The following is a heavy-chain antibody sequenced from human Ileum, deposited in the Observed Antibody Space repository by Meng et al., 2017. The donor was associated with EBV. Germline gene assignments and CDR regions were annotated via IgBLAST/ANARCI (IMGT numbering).Heavy chain of an antibody. CDR1: GSTSINHD. CDR2: MNSYTGNA. Sequence: QWLLGELGAELTKPGASVKVACQASGSTSINHDTNCVRQAAGQRLESIVWMNSYTGNAGYAQKFRGRVTMTGDTSKNTAYLEVISLTSEDTAVYYCARGYGAGGRDWFDPWGQGTLVTVSS. V-gene: IGHV1-8*01. CDR3: ARGYGAGGRDWFDP. D-gene: IGHD3-16*01. J-gene: IGHJ5*02.